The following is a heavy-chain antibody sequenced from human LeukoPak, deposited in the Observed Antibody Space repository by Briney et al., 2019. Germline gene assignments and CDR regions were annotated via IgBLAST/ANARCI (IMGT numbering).Heavy chain of an antibody. V-gene: IGHV4-31*03. CDR1: GGTISSPGYY. J-gene: IGHJ5*02. CDR2: IYYSGTT. CDR3: ARATGGAAAADFDP. Sequence: SQTLSLTCTFSGGTISSPGYYWGWNRQRPGKGLEWVGFIYYSGTTYYNPSLKSRVFISLNTSQNQVSLQLSSVTAADMAVYYCARATGGAAAADFDPWGQGTLVTVSS. D-gene: IGHD6-13*01.